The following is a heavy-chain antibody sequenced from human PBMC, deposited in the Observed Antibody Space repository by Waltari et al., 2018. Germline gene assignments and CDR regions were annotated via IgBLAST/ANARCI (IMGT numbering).Heavy chain of an antibody. D-gene: IGHD1-26*01. CDR2: MSPSGITI. V-gene: IGHV3-11*01. Sequence: QVQLVESGGGLVKPGGSLRLSCGASRFNFSDYYMSWIRQAPGKGLEWVSYMSPSGITIYYADSVKDRFTISRDNAKNSLYLQMNSLRAEDTAVYYCARRGEWDGIVDAFDMWGQGTMVTVSS. CDR1: RFNFSDYY. J-gene: IGHJ3*02. CDR3: ARRGEWDGIVDAFDM.